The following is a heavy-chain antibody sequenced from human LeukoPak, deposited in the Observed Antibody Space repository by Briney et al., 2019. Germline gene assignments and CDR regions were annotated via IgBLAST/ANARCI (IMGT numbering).Heavy chain of an antibody. J-gene: IGHJ4*02. CDR2: ISGSGGST. CDR1: GFTFSSYA. Sequence: GGSLRLSCAASGFTFSSYAMSWVRQAPGKGLEWVSAISGSGGSTYYADSVKGRFTISRDNSKNTLYLQMNSLRAEDTAVYYCAKDRAIAARPHYYFDYWGQGTLVTVSS. CDR3: AKDRAIAARPHYYFDY. V-gene: IGHV3-23*01. D-gene: IGHD6-6*01.